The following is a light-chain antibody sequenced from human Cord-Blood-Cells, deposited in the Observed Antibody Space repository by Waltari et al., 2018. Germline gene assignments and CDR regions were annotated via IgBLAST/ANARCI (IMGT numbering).Light chain of an antibody. V-gene: IGKV1-33*01. Sequence: DIQMTQSPSSLSASVGDRVTITCQASQDISNYLNWYQQKPGKAPELLIYDASNLETGVSSRFSGRGSGTDFTFTISSLQPEDIATYYCQQYDNLLITFGQGTRLEIK. CDR2: DAS. CDR3: QQYDNLLIT. J-gene: IGKJ5*01. CDR1: QDISNY.